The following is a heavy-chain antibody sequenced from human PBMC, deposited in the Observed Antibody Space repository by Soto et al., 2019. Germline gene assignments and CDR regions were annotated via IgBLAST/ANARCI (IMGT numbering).Heavy chain of an antibody. CDR1: GFTFSSYA. J-gene: IGHJ4*02. CDR3: VKGREYYDFWSGIPFDY. V-gene: IGHV3-64D*06. Sequence: GGSLRLSCSASGFTFSSYAMHWVRQAPGKGLEYVSAISSNGGSTYYADSVKGRFTISRDNSKNTLYLQMSSLRAEDTAVYYCVKGREYYDFWSGIPFDYWGQGTLVTVSS. CDR2: ISSNGGST. D-gene: IGHD3-3*01.